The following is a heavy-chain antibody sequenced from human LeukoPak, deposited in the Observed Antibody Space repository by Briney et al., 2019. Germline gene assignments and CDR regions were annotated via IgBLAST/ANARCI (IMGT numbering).Heavy chain of an antibody. CDR2: INPSGGST. Sequence: ASVKVSCKASGYTFTSYYMHWVRQAPGQGLEWMGIINPSGGSTSYAQKFQGRVTMTRDTSTSTAYMELSSLRSEDTAVYYCARDSCSSTSCQNWFDPWGQGTLVTVSS. CDR3: ARDSCSSTSCQNWFDP. V-gene: IGHV1-46*01. D-gene: IGHD2-2*01. J-gene: IGHJ5*02. CDR1: GYTFTSYY.